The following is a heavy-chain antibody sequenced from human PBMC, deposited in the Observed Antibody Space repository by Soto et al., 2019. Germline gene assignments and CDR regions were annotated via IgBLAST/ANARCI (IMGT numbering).Heavy chain of an antibody. V-gene: IGHV3-48*01. CDR1: GFTFSSYS. CDR2: ISSSSSTI. J-gene: IGHJ3*02. Sequence: GESLKISCAASGFTFSSYSMNWVRQAPGKGLEWVSYISSSSSTIYYADSVKGRFTISRDNAKNSLYLQMNSLRAEDTAVYYCARDSLGAFDIWGQGTMVTVSS. CDR3: ARDSLGAFDI.